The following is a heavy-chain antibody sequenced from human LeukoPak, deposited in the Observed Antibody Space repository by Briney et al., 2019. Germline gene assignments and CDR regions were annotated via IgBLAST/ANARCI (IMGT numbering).Heavy chain of an antibody. CDR1: GFTFSSYW. V-gene: IGHV3-7*01. Sequence: GGSLRLSCAASGFTFSSYWMVWVRQAPGKGLEWVANVREDEGDKGYADSMKGRFTISRDNGKNSLYLQMNSLTAEDTAVYYCARDVAGALDFWGQGTLVIVSS. J-gene: IGHJ4*02. CDR2: VREDEGDK. D-gene: IGHD6-19*01. CDR3: ARDVAGALDF.